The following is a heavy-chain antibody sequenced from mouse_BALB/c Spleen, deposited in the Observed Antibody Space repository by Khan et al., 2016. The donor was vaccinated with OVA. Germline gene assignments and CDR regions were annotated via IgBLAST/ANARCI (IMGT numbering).Heavy chain of an antibody. CDR1: GFTFSSYS. CDR2: ISSGGDYT. J-gene: IGHJ3*01. V-gene: IGHV5-6*01. Sequence: IQLVQSGGDLVKPGGPLKLSCAASGFTFSSYSMSWVRQTPDKRLEWVASISSGGDYTYYPDSVKGRFTISRDNAKNTLYLQMSDLKSEDTAMYYCADHLTGSFAYWGQGTLVTVSA. D-gene: IGHD4-1*01. CDR3: ADHLTGSFAY.